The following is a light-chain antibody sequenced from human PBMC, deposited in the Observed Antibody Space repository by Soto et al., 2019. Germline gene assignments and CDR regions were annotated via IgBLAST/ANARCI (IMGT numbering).Light chain of an antibody. CDR3: AAWDDSQSGV. Sequence: QSVLTQPPSASGTPGQRVTISCSGSSSNIGSNYVYWYQQLPGTAPKLLIYRNNQRPSGVPDRFSGSKSGTSASLAISGLRSEDEADYYCAAWDDSQSGVFGGWTQLTVL. CDR1: SSNIGSNY. CDR2: RNN. V-gene: IGLV1-47*01. J-gene: IGLJ3*02.